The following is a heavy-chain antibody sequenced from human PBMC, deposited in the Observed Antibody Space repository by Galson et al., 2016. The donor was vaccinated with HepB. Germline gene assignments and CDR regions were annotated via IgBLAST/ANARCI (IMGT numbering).Heavy chain of an antibody. V-gene: IGHV1-46*01. CDR2: INSSGGNT. CDR1: GYTFTSYY. Sequence: VSCKASGYTFTSYYLHWVRQAPGQGLEWMGIINSSGGNTRYAQKFQGRVTMTRDTSTSPVYMELSSLRSEDTAVYYCARDQSRFKTYSDFWSGEVGPSPGYYFDYWGQGTLVTVSS. CDR3: ARDQSRFKTYSDFWSGEVGPSPGYYFDY. D-gene: IGHD3-3*01. J-gene: IGHJ4*02.